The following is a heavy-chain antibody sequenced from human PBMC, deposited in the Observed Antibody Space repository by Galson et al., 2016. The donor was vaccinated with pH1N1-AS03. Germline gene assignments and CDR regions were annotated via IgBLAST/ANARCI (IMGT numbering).Heavy chain of an antibody. CDR3: VAGGSGTDLFDV. D-gene: IGHD3-10*01. CDR2: VNDSGGRT. CDR1: GFTFSRPA. J-gene: IGHJ3*01. Sequence: SLRLSCAASGFTFSRPAMSWVRQVPGKGLEWVSSVNDSGGRTSYANSVKGRFTVSRDNSKNTLSLEMSSLRVEDTAEYYCVAGGSGTDLFDVWGLGTMVIVSS. V-gene: IGHV3-23*01.